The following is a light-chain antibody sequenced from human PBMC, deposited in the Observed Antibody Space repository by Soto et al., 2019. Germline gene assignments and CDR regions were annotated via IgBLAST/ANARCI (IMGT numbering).Light chain of an antibody. CDR2: GAS. J-gene: IGKJ1*01. Sequence: EIVMTQSPATLSVSPGERATLSCRASQSVSSNLAWYQQKPVQAPMLIIYGASTSDTGIPARFSGSGSGTEFTLTISSLQSEDFAVYYCQQYNNWHTWTFGQGTKVEIK. CDR1: QSVSSN. CDR3: QQYNNWHTWT. V-gene: IGKV3-15*01.